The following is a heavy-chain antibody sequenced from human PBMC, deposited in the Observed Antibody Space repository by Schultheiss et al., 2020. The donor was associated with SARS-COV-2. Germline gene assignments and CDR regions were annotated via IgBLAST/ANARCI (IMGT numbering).Heavy chain of an antibody. V-gene: IGHV3-74*01. CDR1: GFTFSSYW. D-gene: IGHD3-22*01. J-gene: IGHJ4*02. CDR2: INSDGSST. Sequence: GGSLRLSCAASGFTFSSYWMHWVRQAPGKGLVWVSRINSDGSSTSYADSVKGRFTISIDNAKNSLYLQMNSLRAEDTAVYYCARGRDYFDNTPCDYWGPGTLVTVSS. CDR3: ARGRDYFDNTPCDY.